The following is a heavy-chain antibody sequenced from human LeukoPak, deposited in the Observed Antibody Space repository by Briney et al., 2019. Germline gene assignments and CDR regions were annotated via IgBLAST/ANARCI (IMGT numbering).Heavy chain of an antibody. V-gene: IGHV5-10-1*01. J-gene: IGHJ4*02. CDR3: ARHPGSGGNLGAVDY. D-gene: IGHD1-26*01. CDR1: GYSFNNYW. CDR2: IDPSDSYT. Sequence: GESLKISCKGSGYSFNNYWITWVRQMPGKGLEWMGRIDPSDSYTNYKPSFQGHVTISADKSISTAFLQWGSLKASDTAMYYCARHPGSGGNLGAVDYWGQGTLVTVSS.